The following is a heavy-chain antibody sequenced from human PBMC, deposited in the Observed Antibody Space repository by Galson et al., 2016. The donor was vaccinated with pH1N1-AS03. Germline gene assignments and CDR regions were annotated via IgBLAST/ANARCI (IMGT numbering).Heavy chain of an antibody. CDR1: GFSFSSFG. V-gene: IGHV3-33*01. CDR3: ARDYIVGATRGAGTFDV. Sequence: SLRLSCAAPGFSFSSFGMHWVRQAPGKGLEWVAVIWYDGSNKYYADSVKGRFTISRDNTKNTLYLQMNSLRPEDTAMYYCARDYIVGATRGAGTFDVWGHGTMVTVSS. J-gene: IGHJ3*01. CDR2: IWYDGSNK. D-gene: IGHD1-26*01.